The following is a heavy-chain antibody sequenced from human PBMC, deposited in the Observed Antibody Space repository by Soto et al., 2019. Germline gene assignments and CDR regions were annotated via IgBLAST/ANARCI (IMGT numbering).Heavy chain of an antibody. D-gene: IGHD6-19*01. CDR1: GFTFSTAW. CDR2: SKTKTDGETT. J-gene: IGHJ4*02. CDR3: NAKWLDSYYY. Sequence: EVQLVESGGGLVKPGGSLRLSCAASGFTFSTAWMSWVRQAPGKGLEWDGRSKTKTDGETTDYAAHVKGRVTISRDDSKYTLYLQMNSLRTDDTEVYYRNAKWLDSYYYWVQGTLVTVSA. V-gene: IGHV3-15*01.